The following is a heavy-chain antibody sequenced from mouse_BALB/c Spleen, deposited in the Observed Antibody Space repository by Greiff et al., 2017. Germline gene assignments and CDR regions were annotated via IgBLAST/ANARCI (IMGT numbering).Heavy chain of an antibody. D-gene: IGHD2-4*01. CDR1: GYTFTDYW. Sequence: QVQLQQPGAELVMPGASVKMSCKASGYTFTDYWMHWVKQRPGQGLEWIGAIDTSDSYTSYNQKFKGKATLTVDESSSTAYMQLSSLTSEDSAVYYCARKGSTMITTGYFDVWGAGTTVTVSS. CDR2: IDTSDSYT. J-gene: IGHJ1*01. V-gene: IGHV1-69*01. CDR3: ARKGSTMITTGYFDV.